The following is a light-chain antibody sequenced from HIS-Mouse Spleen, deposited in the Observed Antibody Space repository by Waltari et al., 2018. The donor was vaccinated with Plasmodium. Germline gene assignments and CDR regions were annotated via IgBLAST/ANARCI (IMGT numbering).Light chain of an antibody. CDR1: SSDVGGYNY. CDR3: SSYAGSNNLV. V-gene: IGLV2-8*01. J-gene: IGLJ2*01. CDR2: EFS. Sequence: QSALTQPPSASGSPGQSVTISCTGTSSDVGGYNYVSWYQQHPGQAPKLMIYEFSQRPSGVPDRFSGSKSGNTASLTVSGLQAEDEADYYCSSYAGSNNLVFGGGTKLTVL.